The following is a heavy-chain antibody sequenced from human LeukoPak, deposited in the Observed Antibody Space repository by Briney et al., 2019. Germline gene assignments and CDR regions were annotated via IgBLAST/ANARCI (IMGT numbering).Heavy chain of an antibody. J-gene: IGHJ4*02. Sequence: EESLKISCKGSGYSFTNYWIGWVCQMPGKGLEWMGIIYPGDSDTRYSPSFQGQVTISADKSTSTAYLHWSSLKASDSAMYYCAASTYGSGSYVAFDSWGQGTLVTVSS. CDR3: AASTYGSGSYVAFDS. CDR2: IYPGDSDT. CDR1: GYSFTNYW. V-gene: IGHV5-51*01. D-gene: IGHD3-10*01.